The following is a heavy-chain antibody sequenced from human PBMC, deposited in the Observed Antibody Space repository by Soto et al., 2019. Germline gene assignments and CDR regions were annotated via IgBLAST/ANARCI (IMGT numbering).Heavy chain of an antibody. CDR3: AREGGSGYYGMDV. Sequence: PGGSLILSCAASGFTFSSYAMHWVRQAPGKGLEWVAVISYDGSNKYYADSVKGRFTISRDNSKNTLYLQMNSLRAEDTAVYYCAREGGSGYYGMDVWGQGTTVTVSS. J-gene: IGHJ6*02. CDR1: GFTFSSYA. V-gene: IGHV3-30-3*01. D-gene: IGHD2-15*01. CDR2: ISYDGSNK.